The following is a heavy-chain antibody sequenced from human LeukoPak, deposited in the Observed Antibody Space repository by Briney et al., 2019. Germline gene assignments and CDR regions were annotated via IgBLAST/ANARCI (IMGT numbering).Heavy chain of an antibody. V-gene: IGHV4-34*01. Sequence: SETLSLTCAVYGGSFSGYYWSWIRQPPGKGLGWIGEINHSGSTNYNPSLKSRVTISVDKSKNQFSLKLSSVTAADTAVYYCARNWGGDYEIWGQGTMVTVSS. CDR2: INHSGST. J-gene: IGHJ3*02. D-gene: IGHD3-16*01. CDR3: ARNWGGDYEI. CDR1: GGSFSGYY.